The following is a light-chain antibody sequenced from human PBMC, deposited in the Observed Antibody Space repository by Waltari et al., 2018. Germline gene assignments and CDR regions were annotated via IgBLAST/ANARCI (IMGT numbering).Light chain of an antibody. CDR3: SSYTINSADWV. Sequence: SYVLTQPPSVPVAPGKTARITCGGNNIESKSVQWYQQKPGQAPILVISYASDRPSGIPERFSGSRSGNTASLTISGLQPEDEGDYYCSSYTINSADWVFGGGTKLTVL. CDR1: NIESKS. CDR2: YAS. J-gene: IGLJ3*02. V-gene: IGLV3-21*01.